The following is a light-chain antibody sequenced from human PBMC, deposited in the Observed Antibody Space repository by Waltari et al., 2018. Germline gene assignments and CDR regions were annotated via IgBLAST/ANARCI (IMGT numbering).Light chain of an antibody. V-gene: IGKV3-11*01. Sequence: EVVLTQSPATLSLSPGERATLSCRSIQRVRNFLVWYQQKPGQGPRPLIYDASNRATGIPARFSGSGSGTDFTLTISSLEPEDVAVYYCMQRSNWPLTFGGGTKVEIK. CDR1: QRVRNF. CDR3: MQRSNWPLT. J-gene: IGKJ4*01. CDR2: DAS.